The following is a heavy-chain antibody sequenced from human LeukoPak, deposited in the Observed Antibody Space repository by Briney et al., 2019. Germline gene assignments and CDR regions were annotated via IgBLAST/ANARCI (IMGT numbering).Heavy chain of an antibody. Sequence: PGGSLRLSCAASGFTFSSYTMNWVRQPPGKGLEWVSNIGTSSTTIYYADSVKGRFTISRDNSKNMLYLQINSLRAEDTAVYYCASLYYYTSGSYSTTMAAGVFDVWGQGTTVLVSS. D-gene: IGHD3-10*01. CDR1: GFTFSSYT. J-gene: IGHJ3*01. V-gene: IGHV3-48*01. CDR2: IGTSSTTI. CDR3: ASLYYYTSGSYSTTMAAGVFDV.